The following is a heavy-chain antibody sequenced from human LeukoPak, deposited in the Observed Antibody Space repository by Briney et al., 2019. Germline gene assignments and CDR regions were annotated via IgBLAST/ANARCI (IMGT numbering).Heavy chain of an antibody. J-gene: IGHJ6*03. CDR2: IYQSGST. D-gene: IGHD6-19*01. Sequence: SETLSLTCSVSGYSIRSGYHWAWFRQAPGKGLEWMGSIYQSGSTYDNLSLKSRVTLSVDTSRNQFSLKLSPVTAADTAVYYCARDETYTSGWQPNHYYYYMDVWGKGTTVTVSS. CDR3: ARDETYTSGWQPNHYYYYMDV. CDR1: GYSIRSGYH. V-gene: IGHV4-38-2*02.